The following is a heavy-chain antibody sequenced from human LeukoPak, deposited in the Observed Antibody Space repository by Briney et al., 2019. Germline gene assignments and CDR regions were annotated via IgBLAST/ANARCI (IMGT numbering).Heavy chain of an antibody. Sequence: GTSLRLSCAASGFTFSSYSMNWVRQAPGKGLEWVSYISSSSSTIYYADSVKGRFTISRDNAKNSLYLQMNSLRAEDTAVYYCARAGIVGATDYWGQGTLVTVSS. D-gene: IGHD1-26*01. J-gene: IGHJ4*02. CDR3: ARAGIVGATDY. V-gene: IGHV3-48*01. CDR1: GFTFSSYS. CDR2: ISSSSSTI.